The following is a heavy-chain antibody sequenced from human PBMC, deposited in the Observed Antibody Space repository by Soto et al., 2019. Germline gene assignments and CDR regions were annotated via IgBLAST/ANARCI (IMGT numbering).Heavy chain of an antibody. CDR3: AREGVPSSGWYGDFDY. D-gene: IGHD6-19*01. CDR1: GGSISSYY. V-gene: IGHV4-59*01. CDR2: ISYSGNN. Sequence: SETLSLTCTVSGGSISSYYWSWIRQPPGKGLEWIGYISYSGNNNYNPSLKSRVTLSVDTSKNQFSLKLSSVTAADTAVYYCAREGVPSSGWYGDFDYWGQGTLVTVSS. J-gene: IGHJ4*02.